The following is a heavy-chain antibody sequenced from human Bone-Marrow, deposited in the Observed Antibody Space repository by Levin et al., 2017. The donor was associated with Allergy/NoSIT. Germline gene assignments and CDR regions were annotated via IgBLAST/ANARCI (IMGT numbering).Heavy chain of an antibody. CDR3: ARAWRRLFRITIFGVVNDVWFDP. D-gene: IGHD3-3*01. V-gene: IGHV3-33*01. CDR2: IWYDGSNK. J-gene: IGHJ5*02. CDR1: GFTFSSYG. Sequence: GESLKISCAASGFTFSSYGMHWVRQAPGKGLEWVAVIWYDGSNKYYADSVKGRFTISRDNSKNTLYLQMNSLRAEDTAVYYCARAWRRLFRITIFGVVNDVWFDPWGQGTLVTVSS.